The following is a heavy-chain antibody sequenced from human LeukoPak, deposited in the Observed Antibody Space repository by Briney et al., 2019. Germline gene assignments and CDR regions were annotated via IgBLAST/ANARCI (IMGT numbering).Heavy chain of an antibody. J-gene: IGHJ6*03. D-gene: IGHD6-13*01. Sequence: GASVKVSCKASGYTFTSYAMNWVRQAPGQGLEWMGWISAYNGNTNYAQKLQGRVTMTTDTSTSTAYMELRSLRSDDTAVYYCARVPVAAAAYYYYYYMDVWGKGTTVTVSS. CDR2: ISAYNGNT. CDR3: ARVPVAAAAYYYYYYMDV. CDR1: GYTFTSYA. V-gene: IGHV1-18*01.